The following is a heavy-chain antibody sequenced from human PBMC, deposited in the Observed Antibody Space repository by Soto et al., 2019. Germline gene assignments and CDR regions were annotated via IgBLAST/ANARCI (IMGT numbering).Heavy chain of an antibody. CDR3: ARRNGANNDY. J-gene: IGHJ4*02. CDR2: ISSSGFDT. CDR1: GFTFSSYS. Sequence: PGGSLRLSCAASGFTFSSYSMNWVRQAPGKGLEWVSSISSSGFDTDYTDSVKGRFIISRDNAKNSLFLQMNSLRAEDAAVYFCARRNGANNDYWGQGTLVTV. V-gene: IGHV3-21*01. D-gene: IGHD4-17*01.